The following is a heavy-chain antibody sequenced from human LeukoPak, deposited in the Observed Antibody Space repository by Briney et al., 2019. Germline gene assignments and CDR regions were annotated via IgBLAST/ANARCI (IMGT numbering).Heavy chain of an antibody. CDR1: RGTFSSYV. CDR3: AREGFLGSGSYYNFDY. D-gene: IGHD3-10*01. V-gene: IGHV1-69*05. Sequence: ASVKVSCKASRGTFSSYVISSVRQAPGQRLEWMGGIIPIFGTASYALKFQGRVTITTDESTSTADMELSSLRSEDTAVYYGAREGFLGSGSYYNFDYWGQGTLVTVSS. J-gene: IGHJ4*02. CDR2: IIPIFGTA.